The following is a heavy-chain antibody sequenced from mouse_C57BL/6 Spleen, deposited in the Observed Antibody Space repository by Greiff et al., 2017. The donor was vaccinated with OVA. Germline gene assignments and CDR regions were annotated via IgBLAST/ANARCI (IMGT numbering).Heavy chain of an antibody. CDR2: IDPSDSYT. CDR3: ARYQSYFDY. J-gene: IGHJ2*01. CDR1: GYTFTSYW. V-gene: IGHV1-50*01. Sequence: QVQLQQPGAELVKPGASVKLSCKASGYTFTSYWMQWVKQRPGQGLEWIGEIDPSDSYTNYNQKFKGKATLTVDTSSSTAYMQLSSLTSEDSAVYYCARYQSYFDYWGKGTTLTVSS.